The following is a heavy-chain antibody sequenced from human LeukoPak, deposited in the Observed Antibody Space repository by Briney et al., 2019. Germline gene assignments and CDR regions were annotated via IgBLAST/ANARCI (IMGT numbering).Heavy chain of an antibody. CDR2: IYYSGST. CDR1: GGSISSSSYY. D-gene: IGHD6-13*01. J-gene: IGHJ3*02. Sequence: SETLSLTCTVSGGSISSSSYYWGWIRQPPGKGLEWIGSIYYSGSTYYNPSLKSRVTISVGTSKNQFSLKLSSVTAADTAVYYCARHGTYSSNNDAFDIWGQGTMVTVPS. CDR3: ARHGTYSSNNDAFDI. V-gene: IGHV4-39*01.